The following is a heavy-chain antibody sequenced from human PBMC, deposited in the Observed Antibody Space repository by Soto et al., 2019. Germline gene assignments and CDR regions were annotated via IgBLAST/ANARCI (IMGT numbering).Heavy chain of an antibody. D-gene: IGHD3-10*01. J-gene: IGHJ6*03. CDR3: ARGNPYYYGSGSYLTEPYYYYMDV. Sequence: QVQLQQWGAGLLKPSETLSLTCAVYGGSFSGYYWSWIRQPPGKGLEWIGEINHSGSTNYNPSLKSRVTISVDTSKNQFSLKLSSVTAADTAVYYCARGNPYYYGSGSYLTEPYYYYMDVRGKGTTVTVSS. CDR2: INHSGST. V-gene: IGHV4-34*01. CDR1: GGSFSGYY.